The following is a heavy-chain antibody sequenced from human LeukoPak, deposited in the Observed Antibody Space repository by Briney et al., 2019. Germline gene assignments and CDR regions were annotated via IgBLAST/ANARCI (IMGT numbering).Heavy chain of an antibody. Sequence: SETLSLTCAVYGGSFSGYYWSGIRQPPGEGREWSGEINHEGSTNYNPSLKSRVTISVDTSKNQFALKLNSVTAADTAVYYCVRTQYLLIVYYYYYMDVWGEGTPVTVS. J-gene: IGHJ6*03. V-gene: IGHV4-34*01. CDR2: INHEGST. CDR1: GGSFSGYY. CDR3: VRTQYLLIVYYYYYMDV. D-gene: IGHD4-11*01.